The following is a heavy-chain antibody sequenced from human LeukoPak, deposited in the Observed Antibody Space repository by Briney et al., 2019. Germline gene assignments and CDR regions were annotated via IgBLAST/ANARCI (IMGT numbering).Heavy chain of an antibody. D-gene: IGHD3-9*01. V-gene: IGHV4-4*07. J-gene: IGHJ6*02. CDR2: IYTSGST. CDR3: ARDEPDHYDILTGYRRNYYGMDV. Sequence: SETLSLTCTVSGGSISSYYWSWIRQPAGKGLEWIGRIYTSGSTNYNPSLKSRVAISVDTSKNQFSLKLSSVTAADTAVYYCARDEPDHYDILTGYRRNYYGMDVWGQGTTVTVSS. CDR1: GGSISSYY.